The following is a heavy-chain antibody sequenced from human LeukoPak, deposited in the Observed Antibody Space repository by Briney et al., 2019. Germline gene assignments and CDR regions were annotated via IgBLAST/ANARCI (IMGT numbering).Heavy chain of an antibody. J-gene: IGHJ4*02. V-gene: IGHV4-31*03. CDR3: ARGTMTTVTYYFDY. CDR1: GAAISSDDCY. D-gene: IGHD4-17*01. CDR2: IYYSGST. Sequence: SETLSLTCTVSGAAISSDDCYWSWIRQHPGKGLEWIGYIYYSGSTYYNPSLKSRLTISVDPSKNQFSLKLSSVTAADTAVYYCARGTMTTVTYYFDYWGQGTLVTVSS.